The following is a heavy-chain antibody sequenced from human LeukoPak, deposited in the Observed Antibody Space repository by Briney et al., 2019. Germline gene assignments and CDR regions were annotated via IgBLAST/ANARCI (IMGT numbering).Heavy chain of an antibody. Sequence: GSLRLSCTASGFTFGDYAMSWVRQAPGKGLEWIGYISDRGRATYNPSLKSRLTISLDTSKNQFSLKLNSVTAADTAVYYCARVGGSHYGMDVWGRGTTVTVSS. D-gene: IGHD2-15*01. CDR1: GFTFGDYA. CDR2: ISDRGRA. J-gene: IGHJ6*02. CDR3: ARVGGSHYGMDV. V-gene: IGHV4-59*01.